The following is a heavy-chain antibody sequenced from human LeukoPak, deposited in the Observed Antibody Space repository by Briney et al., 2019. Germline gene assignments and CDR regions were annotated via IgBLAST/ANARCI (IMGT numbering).Heavy chain of an antibody. D-gene: IGHD6-6*01. CDR1: GGSFSGYY. J-gene: IGHJ5*02. Sequence: PSETLSLACAVYGGSFSGYYWSWIRQPPGKGLEWIGEINHSGSTNYNPPLKSRVTISVDTSKNQFSLKLSSVTAADTAVYYCASSLAARPSFVRERRTNWFDRWGQGTLVTVSS. CDR2: INHSGST. CDR3: ASSLAARPSFVRERRTNWFDR. V-gene: IGHV4-34*01.